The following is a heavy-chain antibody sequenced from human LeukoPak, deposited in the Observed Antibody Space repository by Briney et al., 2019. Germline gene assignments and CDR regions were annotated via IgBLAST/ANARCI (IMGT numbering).Heavy chain of an antibody. V-gene: IGHV1-2*02. CDR2: ISPNSGGT. J-gene: IGHJ4*02. Sequence: ASVKVSCKASGYTFTGYYIHWVRQAPGQGLEWMGWISPNSGGTDYAQQFQGRVTMTRDTSINTVYMELSRLTSDDTAVYYCAREDGDYGRNFDYWDQGTLVTVSS. CDR3: AREDGDYGRNFDY. CDR1: GYTFTGYY. D-gene: IGHD4-17*01.